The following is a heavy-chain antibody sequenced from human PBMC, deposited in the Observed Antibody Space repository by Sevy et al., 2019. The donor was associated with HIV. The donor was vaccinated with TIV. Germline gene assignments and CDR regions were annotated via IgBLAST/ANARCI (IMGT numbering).Heavy chain of an antibody. V-gene: IGHV1-69*06. D-gene: IGHD3-10*01. CDR2: IIPIFGTA. Sequence: ASVKVSCKASGGTFSSYAISWVRQAPGQGLEWMGGIIPIFGTANYAQKFQGRVTITADKSTSKAYMELSSLRSEDTAVYYCARDLYYYGSGSYYRTGRAFDYWGQGTLVTVSS. CDR1: GGTFSSYA. CDR3: ARDLYYYGSGSYYRTGRAFDY. J-gene: IGHJ4*02.